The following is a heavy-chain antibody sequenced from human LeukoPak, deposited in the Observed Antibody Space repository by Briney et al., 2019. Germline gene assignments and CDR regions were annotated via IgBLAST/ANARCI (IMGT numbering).Heavy chain of an antibody. CDR1: GSTVNNNY. CDR3: ARGLDGGIPDY. V-gene: IGHV3-66*01. Sequence: PGGSLRLSCAASGSTVNNNYMTWVRQAPGKGLEWVSVIYSGGSTYYADSVKGKFTISRDNSKNTLYLQMNSLRADDTAVYYCARGLDGGIPDYWGQGTLVTVSS. D-gene: IGHD3-16*01. J-gene: IGHJ4*02. CDR2: IYSGGST.